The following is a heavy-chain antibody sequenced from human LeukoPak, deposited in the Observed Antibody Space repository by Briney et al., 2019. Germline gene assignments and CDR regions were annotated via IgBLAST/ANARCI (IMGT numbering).Heavy chain of an antibody. CDR1: GFTFSSYA. D-gene: IGHD2-2*01. V-gene: IGHV3-48*03. Sequence: GGSLRLSCAASGFTFSSYAMHWVRQAPGKGLEWVSYISSGGTTIYCADSVKGRFTISRDNAKNSLYLQMNSLRAEDTAVYYCARPMGTCSSTSCYVYYYHGMDVWGQGTTVTVSS. CDR3: ARPMGTCSSTSCYVYYYHGMDV. CDR2: ISSGGTTI. J-gene: IGHJ6*02.